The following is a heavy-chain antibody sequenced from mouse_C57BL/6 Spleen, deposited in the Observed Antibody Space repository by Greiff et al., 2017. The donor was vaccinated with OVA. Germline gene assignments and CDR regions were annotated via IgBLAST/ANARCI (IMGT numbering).Heavy chain of an antibody. CDR3: ARGGYYYGSSYDAMDY. CDR1: GFTFSSYG. CDR2: ISSGGSYT. D-gene: IGHD1-1*01. Sequence: EVKVVESGGDLVKPGGSLKLSCAASGFTFSSYGMSWVRQTPDKRLEWVATISSGGSYTYYPDSVKGRFTISRDNAKNTLYLQMSSLKSEDTAMYYCARGGYYYGSSYDAMDYWGQGTSVTVSS. V-gene: IGHV5-6*01. J-gene: IGHJ4*01.